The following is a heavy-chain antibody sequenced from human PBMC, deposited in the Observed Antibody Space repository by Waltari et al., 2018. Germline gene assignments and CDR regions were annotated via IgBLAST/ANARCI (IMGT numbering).Heavy chain of an antibody. Sequence: QVQLQESGPGLVKPSQTLSLTCTVPGGSISSGGYYWSWIRQQPGKGLEWIGYIYYSGSTYYNPSLKSRVTISVDTSKNQFSLKLSSVTAADTAVYYCARSYLPNYYGSGSYYNFRWFDPWGQGTLVTVSS. D-gene: IGHD3-10*01. CDR1: GGSISSGGYY. J-gene: IGHJ5*02. V-gene: IGHV4-31*03. CDR2: IYYSGST. CDR3: ARSYLPNYYGSGSYYNFRWFDP.